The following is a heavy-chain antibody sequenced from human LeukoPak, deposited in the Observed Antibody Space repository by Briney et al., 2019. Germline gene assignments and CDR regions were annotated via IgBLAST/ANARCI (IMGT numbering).Heavy chain of an antibody. CDR1: GFTFSSYW. D-gene: IGHD3-22*01. Sequence: GGSLRLSCAASGFTFSSYWMSWVRQAPGKGLEWVANIKQDGSEKYYVDSVKGRFTISRDNAKNSLYLQMNSLRAEDTAVYYCARVGPIVVVITSGAFDIWGQGTMVTVSS. CDR2: IKQDGSEK. J-gene: IGHJ3*02. V-gene: IGHV3-7*01. CDR3: ARVGPIVVVITSGAFDI.